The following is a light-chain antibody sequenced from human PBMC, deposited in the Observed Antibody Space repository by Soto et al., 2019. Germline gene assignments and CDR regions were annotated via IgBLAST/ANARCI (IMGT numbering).Light chain of an antibody. Sequence: DIPMTQSPTSLSASVGDRVTITCRASQGIRNYVAWYQQKPGKAPKLLIYAASTLESGVPSRFGGSGSGTDFSLTINSLQPEDGATYYCQTYSSVPVFGPGTKVEIK. J-gene: IGKJ3*01. CDR3: QTYSSVPV. V-gene: IGKV1-27*01. CDR2: AAS. CDR1: QGIRNY.